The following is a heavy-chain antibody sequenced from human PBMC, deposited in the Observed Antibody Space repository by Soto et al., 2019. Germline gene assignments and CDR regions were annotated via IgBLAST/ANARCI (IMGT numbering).Heavy chain of an antibody. V-gene: IGHV1-69*13. CDR3: ARHYYDSSGYLRHYYYYGMDV. CDR2: IIPIFGTA. Sequence: SVKVSCKASGGTFSSYAISWVRQAPGQGLEWMGGIIPIFGTANYAQKFQGRVTITADESTSTAYMELSSLRSEDTAVYYCARHYYDSSGYLRHYYYYGMDVWGQGTTVSVSS. J-gene: IGHJ6*02. CDR1: GGTFSSYA. D-gene: IGHD3-22*01.